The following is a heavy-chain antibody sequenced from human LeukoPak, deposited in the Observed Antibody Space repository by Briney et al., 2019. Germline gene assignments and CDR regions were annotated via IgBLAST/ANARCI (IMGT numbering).Heavy chain of an antibody. Sequence: GGSLRLSWAASGFTFSSYAMHWVRQAPGKGLEYGSVISSNGGNIYYANSVKGRFTISRDNSKNTPYLQMGSLRPEDMAVYYCARVRVGATAKGHYFDYWGQGTLVTVSS. J-gene: IGHJ4*02. V-gene: IGHV3-64*01. CDR2: ISSNGGNI. CDR3: ARVRVGATAKGHYFDY. CDR1: GFTFSSYA. D-gene: IGHD1-26*01.